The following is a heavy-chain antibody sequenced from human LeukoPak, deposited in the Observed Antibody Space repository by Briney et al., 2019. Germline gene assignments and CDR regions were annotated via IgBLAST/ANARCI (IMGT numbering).Heavy chain of an antibody. J-gene: IGHJ4*02. V-gene: IGHV1-69*05. CDR2: IIPIFGTA. CDR3: ARVEMSSSWYYFDY. CDR1: GGTFSSYA. Sequence: ASVKVSCKASGGTFSSYAISWVRQAPGQGLEWMGGIIPIFGTANYAQKFQGRVTITTDESTSTAYMELSSLRSEDAAVYYCARVEMSSSWYYFDYWGQGTLVTVSS. D-gene: IGHD6-13*01.